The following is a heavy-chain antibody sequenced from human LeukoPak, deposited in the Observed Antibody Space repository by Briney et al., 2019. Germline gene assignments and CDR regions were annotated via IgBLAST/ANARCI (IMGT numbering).Heavy chain of an antibody. Sequence: PSETLSLTCTVSGGSISSGGYYWSWIRQHPGKGLEWIGYIYYSGSTYYNPSLKSRVTISVDTSKNQFSLQLNSVTPEDTAVYYCARTRPSGAYMDYWGQGTLVTVSS. V-gene: IGHV4-31*03. CDR3: ARTRPSGAYMDY. CDR1: GGSISSGGYY. J-gene: IGHJ4*02. CDR2: IYYSGST.